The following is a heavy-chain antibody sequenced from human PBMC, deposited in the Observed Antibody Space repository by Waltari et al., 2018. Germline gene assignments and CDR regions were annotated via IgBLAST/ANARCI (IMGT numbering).Heavy chain of an antibody. V-gene: IGHV4-59*01. D-gene: IGHD4-17*01. CDR2: IYDSGNT. Sequence: QVHLQESGSGLVKHSETLSLTCTVSGGSITSDYWSWIRQSPGKGLEWIGYIYDSGNTNYNPSLKSRVTISVDTSKNQFSLKLASVTAADTAVYYCARGGGDYPRNWFDPWGQGTLVTVSS. CDR1: GGSITSDY. J-gene: IGHJ5*02. CDR3: ARGGGDYPRNWFDP.